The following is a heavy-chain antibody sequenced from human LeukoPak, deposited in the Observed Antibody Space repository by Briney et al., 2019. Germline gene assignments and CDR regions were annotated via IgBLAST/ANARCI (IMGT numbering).Heavy chain of an antibody. V-gene: IGHV1-69*04. CDR3: ARELGCSSTSCKP. CDR2: IIPILGIA. Sequence: SVKVSCKASGGTFISYTISWVRQAPGRGLEWMGRIIPILGIANYAQKFQGRVTITADKSTSTAYMELSSLRSEDTAVYYCARELGCSSTSCKPWGQGTLVTVSS. J-gene: IGHJ5*02. CDR1: GGTFISYT. D-gene: IGHD2-2*01.